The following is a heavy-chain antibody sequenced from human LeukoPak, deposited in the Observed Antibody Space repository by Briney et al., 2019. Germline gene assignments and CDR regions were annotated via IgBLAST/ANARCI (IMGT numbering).Heavy chain of an antibody. V-gene: IGHV5-51*01. CDR3: ARLGYDSSGYYYGSVFDI. J-gene: IGHJ3*02. Sequence: GESLKISCKGSGYSFTTYWIGWVRQMPGKGLEWMGIIYPGDSDTRYNPPFQGQVTISADKSISTAYLQWSSLKASDTAMYYCARLGYDSSGYYYGSVFDIWGQGTMLTVSS. CDR2: IYPGDSDT. CDR1: GYSFTTYW. D-gene: IGHD3-22*01.